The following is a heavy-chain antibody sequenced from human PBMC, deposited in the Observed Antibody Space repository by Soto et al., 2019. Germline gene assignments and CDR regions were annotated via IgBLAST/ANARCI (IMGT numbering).Heavy chain of an antibody. D-gene: IGHD2-8*02. CDR3: TKDPREDTYWVDD. CDR2: ISGSGGST. Sequence: EVQVLESGGGLVQPGGSLRLSCAASGITFSSYAMSWVRQAPGKGLEWVSSISGSGGSTYYADSVKGRFTIARDNSKNTLYLQMNSLTAEDTAVYYCTKDPREDTYWVDDWGQGTLVTVSS. V-gene: IGHV3-23*01. CDR1: GITFSSYA. J-gene: IGHJ4*02.